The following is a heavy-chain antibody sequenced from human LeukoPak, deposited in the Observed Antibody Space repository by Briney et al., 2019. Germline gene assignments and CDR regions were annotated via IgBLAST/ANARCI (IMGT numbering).Heavy chain of an antibody. J-gene: IGHJ4*02. D-gene: IGHD6-19*01. CDR1: GFIVSSNY. CDR3: TRLAVAYFDS. CDR2: IYSSGST. V-gene: IGHV3-66*04. Sequence: GGSLRLSCAASGFIVSSNYMGWVRRAPGKGLEWVSVIYSSGSTYYPASVKGRFTISRDESKNTLYLQMNSMRAEDTAVYYCTRLAVAYFDSWGQGTLVTVSS.